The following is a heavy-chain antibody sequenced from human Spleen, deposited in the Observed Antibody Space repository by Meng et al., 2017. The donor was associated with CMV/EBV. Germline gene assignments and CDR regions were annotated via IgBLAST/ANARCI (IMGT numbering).Heavy chain of an antibody. CDR1: GGSFSGYC. J-gene: IGHJ6*02. CDR3: ARLSSSHFGYFGMDV. D-gene: IGHD6-6*01. CDR2: INHSGST. V-gene: IGHV4-34*01. Sequence: SQTLSLTCAVYGGSFSGYCWSWIRQPPGKGLEWIGEINHSGSTNYNPSLKSRVTISVDMDKNQFSLRLNSVTAADTAVYYCARLSSSHFGYFGMDVWGQGTTVTVSS.